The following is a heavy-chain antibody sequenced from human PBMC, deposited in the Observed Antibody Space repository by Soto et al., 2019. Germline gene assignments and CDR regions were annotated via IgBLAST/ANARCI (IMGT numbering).Heavy chain of an antibody. CDR2: ISTSGENT. D-gene: IGHD2-15*01. J-gene: IGHJ5*02. CDR1: GFTFSRYA. Sequence: GGSLRLSCAASGFTFSRYAMNWVRQAPGKGLEWVSGISTSGENTYYADSVKGRFTISRDNSRNTVDLQMNSLRAEDTAVYYCAKDPLSSFRVVLAAQVPSWGQGTLVTVSS. V-gene: IGHV3-23*01. CDR3: AKDPLSSFRVVLAAQVPS.